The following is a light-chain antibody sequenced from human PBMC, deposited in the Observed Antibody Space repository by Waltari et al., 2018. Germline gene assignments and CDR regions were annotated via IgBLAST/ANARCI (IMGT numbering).Light chain of an antibody. CDR1: QAISNH. J-gene: IGKJ4*01. V-gene: IGKV1-33*01. CDR3: LQYDNLAS. CDR2: DAT. Sequence: DIQMTQSPSSLSASVGDRVTITCQASQAISNHLNWYQHKPGKAPELLIFDATNLETGVPSRFRGSGSGTDFTLTIPSLQPEDFATYYCLQYDNLASFGGGTKVEIK.